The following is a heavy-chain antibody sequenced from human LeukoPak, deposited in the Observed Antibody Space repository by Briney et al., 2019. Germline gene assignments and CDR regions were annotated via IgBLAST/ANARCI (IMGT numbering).Heavy chain of an antibody. D-gene: IGHD3-10*01. CDR2: IYSGGST. Sequence: GGSLRLSCAASGFTVSSNYMSWVRQAPGKGLEWVSVIYSGGSTYYADSVKGRFTISRDNSKNTLYPQMSSLRAEDTAVYYCARAQYYGSGGDYWGQGTLVTVSS. CDR1: GFTVSSNY. CDR3: ARAQYYGSGGDY. V-gene: IGHV3-66*01. J-gene: IGHJ4*02.